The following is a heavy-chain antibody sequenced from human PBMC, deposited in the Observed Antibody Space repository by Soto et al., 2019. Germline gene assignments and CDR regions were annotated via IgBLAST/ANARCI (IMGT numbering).Heavy chain of an antibody. V-gene: IGHV3-21*01. Sequence: PGGSLRLSCAASGFTFSSYSMNWVRQAPGKGLEWVSAISSSGSYIYYADSVKGRFTISRDNAKNSLYLQMNSLRADDTAVYYCARVTDTAVANDAFAIWGQGTMVTVSS. CDR1: GFTFSSYS. CDR2: ISSSGSYI. J-gene: IGHJ3*02. D-gene: IGHD5-18*01. CDR3: ARVTDTAVANDAFAI.